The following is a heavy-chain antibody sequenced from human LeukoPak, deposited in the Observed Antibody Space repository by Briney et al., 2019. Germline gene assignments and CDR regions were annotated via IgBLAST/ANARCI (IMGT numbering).Heavy chain of an antibody. CDR1: GYTFTTYC. Sequence: ASVKVSCKASGYTFTTYCIQWVPQAPGQGLEWMGLIDPSGGSTSYAQNLQGRITMTRDTSTSTVYMEMSSLRPEDTAVYYCARAGIVVLPTTKSLPDYWGQGTLVTVSS. J-gene: IGHJ4*02. CDR3: ARAGIVVLPTTKSLPDY. CDR2: IDPSGGST. V-gene: IGHV1-46*01. D-gene: IGHD2-2*01.